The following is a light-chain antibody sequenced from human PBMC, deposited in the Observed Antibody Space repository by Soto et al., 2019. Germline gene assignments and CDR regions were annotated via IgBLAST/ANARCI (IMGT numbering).Light chain of an antibody. CDR3: QHFGRSRGT. CDR1: QSVDSSY. Sequence: ESVCTEAPGTLSLSPGERATLSCSASQSVDSSYLAWYQQRPGQAPRLLIYGASSRATGIPDRFSGSGSGTDFTLTISRLEPEDFAVYYCQHFGRSRGTFGQRTKVDIK. CDR2: GAS. J-gene: IGKJ1*01. V-gene: IGKV3-20*01.